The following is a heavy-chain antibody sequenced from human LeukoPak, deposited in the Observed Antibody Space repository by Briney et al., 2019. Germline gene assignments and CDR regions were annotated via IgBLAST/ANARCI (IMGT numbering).Heavy chain of an antibody. Sequence: GRSLRLSCAASGFTFSSYGMHWVRQAPGKGLEWVAVISYDGSNKYYADSVKGRFTISRDNSKNTLYLQMNSLRAEDTAVYYCAKARRGTPLVYYYYYGMDVWGQGTTVTVSS. D-gene: IGHD1-26*01. CDR3: AKARRGTPLVYYYYYGMDV. CDR2: ISYDGSNK. J-gene: IGHJ6*02. CDR1: GFTFSSYG. V-gene: IGHV3-30*18.